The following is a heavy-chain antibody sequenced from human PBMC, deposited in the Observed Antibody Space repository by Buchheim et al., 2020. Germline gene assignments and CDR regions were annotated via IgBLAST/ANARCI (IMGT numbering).Heavy chain of an antibody. CDR3: ARGSGSSNRYLDV. V-gene: IGHV3-30*03. CDR2: ISNDGTSN. D-gene: IGHD2-15*01. CDR1: GFTFRSFG. Sequence: QVQLVESGGGVVQPGTSLRLSCAASGFTFRSFGMHWVRQAPGKGLEWVSIISNDGTSNVYGDSVKGRFIVSRDNSTDTVYLRLNDLRSDDTALYYCARGSGSSNRYLDVWGQGT. J-gene: IGHJ6*02.